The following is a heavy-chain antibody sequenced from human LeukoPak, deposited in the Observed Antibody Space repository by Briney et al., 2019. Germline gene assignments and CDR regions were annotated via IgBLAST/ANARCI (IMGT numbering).Heavy chain of an antibody. CDR2: IYYSGST. J-gene: IGHJ4*02. V-gene: IGHV4-59*08. D-gene: IGHD3-22*01. CDR1: GGSISSYY. CDR3: ARWDYDSSGYYYDGY. Sequence: SETLSLTCTVSGGSISSYYWSWIRQPPGKGLEWIGYIYYSGSTNYNPSLRSRVTISVDTSKKQFSLKLRSVTAADTAVYYCARWDYDSSGYYYDGYWGQGTLVTVSS.